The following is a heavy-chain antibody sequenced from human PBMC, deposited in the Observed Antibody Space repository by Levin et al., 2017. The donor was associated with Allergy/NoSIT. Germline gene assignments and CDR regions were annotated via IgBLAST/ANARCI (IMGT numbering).Heavy chain of an antibody. CDR1: GFTFTSSA. J-gene: IGHJ3*02. CDR2: IVVGSGNT. V-gene: IGHV1-58*01. CDR3: AAQRAYNWNDWAAFDI. D-gene: IGHD1-20*01. Sequence: SVKVSCKASGFTFTSSAVQWVRQARGQRLEWIGWIVVGSGNTNYAQKFQERVTITRDMSTSTAYMELSSLRSEDTAVYYCAAQRAYNWNDWAAFDIWGQGTMVTVSS.